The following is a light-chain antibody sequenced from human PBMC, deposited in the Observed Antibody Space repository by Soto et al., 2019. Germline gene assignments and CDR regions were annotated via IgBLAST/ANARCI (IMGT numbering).Light chain of an antibody. CDR2: RIS. CDR3: QQYATPPYS. J-gene: IGKJ2*01. Sequence: EIVLTQSPGTLSLSPGERATLSCRASQSVSENYLAWYQQKSGQAPRLLIYRISSRAAGIPDRFSGSASGTDFTLTINPLETEDFAVYYCQQYATPPYSFGQGTKLEI. V-gene: IGKV3-20*01. CDR1: QSVSENY.